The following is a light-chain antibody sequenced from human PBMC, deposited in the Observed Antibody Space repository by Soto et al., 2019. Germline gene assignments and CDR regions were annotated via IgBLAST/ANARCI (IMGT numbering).Light chain of an antibody. J-gene: IGLJ1*01. CDR1: SSDVGGYTY. Sequence: QSALTQPASVYGSPGQSINISCTGTSSDVGGYTYVSWYQHHPGKAPKLIIYEVAKRPPGVANPFSGSKSGNTASLSISVRQPEDEADYYCSSYTTGHARPIVLGTGTKLPVL. CDR3: SSYTTGHARPIV. V-gene: IGLV2-14*01. CDR2: EVA.